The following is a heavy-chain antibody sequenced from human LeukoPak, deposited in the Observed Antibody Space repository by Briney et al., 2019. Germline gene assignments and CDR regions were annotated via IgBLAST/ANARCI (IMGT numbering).Heavy chain of an antibody. CDR2: IYYSGST. Sequence: PSETLSLTCTVSGGSISSYYWSWIRQPPGKGLEWIGYIYYSGSTNYNPSLKSRVTISVDTSKDQFSLKLSSVTAADTAVYYCARGIRYFGFDPWGQGTLVTVSS. V-gene: IGHV4-59*01. D-gene: IGHD3-9*01. CDR1: GGSISSYY. J-gene: IGHJ5*02. CDR3: ARGIRYFGFDP.